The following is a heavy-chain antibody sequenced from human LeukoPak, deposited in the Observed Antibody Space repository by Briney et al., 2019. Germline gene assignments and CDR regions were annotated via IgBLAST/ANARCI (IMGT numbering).Heavy chain of an antibody. Sequence: SETLSLTCAVFGGSFSGYYWSWIRQPPGKGLEWIGEINHSGSTNYNPSLKSRVTISIDTSKNQFSLRLSSVTAADTAVYYCARFVVVTAQGRWFDPWGQGTLVTVSS. CDR2: INHSGST. D-gene: IGHD2-21*02. V-gene: IGHV4-34*01. CDR1: GGSFSGYY. CDR3: ARFVVVTAQGRWFDP. J-gene: IGHJ5*02.